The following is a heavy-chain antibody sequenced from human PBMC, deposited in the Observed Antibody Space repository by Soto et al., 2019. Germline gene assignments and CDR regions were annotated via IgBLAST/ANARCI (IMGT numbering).Heavy chain of an antibody. CDR2: IIPIFGTA. Sequence: ASVKVSCKASGGTFSSYAISWVRQAPGQGLEWMGGIIPIFGTANYAQKFQGRVTITADESTSTAYMELSSLRSEDTAVYYCARGNIPYYDSSGYYSTPVDYWGQGTLVTVSS. CDR1: GGTFSSYA. CDR3: ARGNIPYYDSSGYYSTPVDY. D-gene: IGHD3-22*01. J-gene: IGHJ4*02. V-gene: IGHV1-69*13.